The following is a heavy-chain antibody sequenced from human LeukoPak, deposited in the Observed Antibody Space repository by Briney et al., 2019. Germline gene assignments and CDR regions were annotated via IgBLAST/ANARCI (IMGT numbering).Heavy chain of an antibody. Sequence: GGSLRLSCAASGFTFSNAWMSWVRQAPGKGLEWVDRIKSKTDGGTTDYAAPVKGRFTISRDDSKNTLYLQMNSLKTEDTAVYYCTVQWLVLLSYYYMDVWGKGTTVTVSS. J-gene: IGHJ6*03. D-gene: IGHD6-19*01. CDR2: IKSKTDGGTT. V-gene: IGHV3-15*01. CDR1: GFTFSNAW. CDR3: TVQWLVLLSYYYMDV.